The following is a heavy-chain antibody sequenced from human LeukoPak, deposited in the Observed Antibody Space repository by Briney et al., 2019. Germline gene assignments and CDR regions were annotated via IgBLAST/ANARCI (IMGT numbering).Heavy chain of an antibody. J-gene: IGHJ4*02. CDR3: ARNEIAVAGMVTKSFDY. CDR2: ISAYNGNT. CDR1: GYTFTSYG. D-gene: IGHD6-19*01. V-gene: IGHV1-18*01. Sequence: ASVKVSCKASGYTFTSYGISWVRQAPGQGLEWMGWISAYNGNTNYAQELQGRVTMTTDTSTSTAYMELRSLRSDDTAVYYCARNEIAVAGMVTKSFDYWGQGTLVTVSS.